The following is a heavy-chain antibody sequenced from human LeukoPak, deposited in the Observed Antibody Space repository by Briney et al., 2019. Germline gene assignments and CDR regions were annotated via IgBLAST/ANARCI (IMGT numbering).Heavy chain of an antibody. V-gene: IGHV4-34*01. Sequence: PSETLSLTCAVYGGSFSGYYWSWIRQPPGKGLEWIGEINHSGSTNYNPSLKSRVTISVDTSKNQFSLKLSSVTAADTAVYYCARGEQDSSSCRFDYWGQGTLVTVSS. D-gene: IGHD6-13*01. CDR1: GGSFSGYY. CDR3: ARGEQDSSSCRFDY. CDR2: INHSGST. J-gene: IGHJ4*02.